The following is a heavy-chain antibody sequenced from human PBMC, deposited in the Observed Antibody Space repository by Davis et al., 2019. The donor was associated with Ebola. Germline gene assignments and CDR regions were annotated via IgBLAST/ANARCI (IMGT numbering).Heavy chain of an antibody. Sequence: MPSETLSLTCTVSGGSISSSSYYWGWIRQPPGKGLEWIGSIYYSGSTYYNPSLKSRVTISVDTSKNQFSLKLSSVTAADTAVYYCARDRDPQQWLVQPWFDPWGQGTLVTVSS. J-gene: IGHJ5*02. V-gene: IGHV4-39*02. CDR2: IYYSGST. D-gene: IGHD6-19*01. CDR3: ARDRDPQQWLVQPWFDP. CDR1: GGSISSSSYY.